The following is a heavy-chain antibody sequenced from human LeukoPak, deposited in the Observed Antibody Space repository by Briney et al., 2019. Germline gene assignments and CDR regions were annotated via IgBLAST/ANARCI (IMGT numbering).Heavy chain of an antibody. Sequence: GGSLKLSCAASGFTFSGSAMHWVRQASGKGLEWVGRIRSKANSYATAYAASVKGRFTISRDDSKNTAYLRMNSLKTEDTAVYYCTSQKYSSGCHGYWGQGTLATVSS. CDR1: GFTFSGSA. CDR3: TSQKYSSGCHGY. J-gene: IGHJ4*02. V-gene: IGHV3-73*01. CDR2: IRSKANSYAT. D-gene: IGHD6-19*01.